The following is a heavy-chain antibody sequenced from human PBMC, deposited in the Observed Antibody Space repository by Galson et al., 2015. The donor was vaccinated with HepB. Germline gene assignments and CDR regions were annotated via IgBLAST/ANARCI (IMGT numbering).Heavy chain of an antibody. J-gene: IGHJ5*02. CDR3: AHRKKTTVKANNWFDP. Sequence: ALVKPTQTLTLTCTFSGFSLRTSGVGLGWIRQPPGKALEWLALIYWDDDMRYSPSLNNRLTITKDTSKNQVVLTMTNMDPEDTATYYCAHRKKTTVKANNWFDPWGRGTLVTVSS. D-gene: IGHD4-17*01. CDR2: IYWDDDM. V-gene: IGHV2-5*02. CDR1: GFSLRTSGVG.